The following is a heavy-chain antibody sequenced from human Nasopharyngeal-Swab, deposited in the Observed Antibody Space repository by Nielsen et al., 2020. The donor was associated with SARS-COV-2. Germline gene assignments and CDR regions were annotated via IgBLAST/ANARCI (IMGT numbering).Heavy chain of an antibody. Sequence: GESLKISCAASGFTFSSYSMNWVRQAPGKGLEWVSYISSSSSTIYYADSVKGRFTISRDNAKNSLYLQMNSLRDEDTAVYYCASSVPAITICGVVIPSQFDYWGQGTLVTVSS. D-gene: IGHD3-3*01. J-gene: IGHJ4*02. V-gene: IGHV3-48*02. CDR1: GFTFSSYS. CDR2: ISSSSSTI. CDR3: ASSVPAITICGVVIPSQFDY.